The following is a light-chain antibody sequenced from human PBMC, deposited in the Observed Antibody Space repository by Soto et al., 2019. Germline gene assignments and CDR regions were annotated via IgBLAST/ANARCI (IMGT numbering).Light chain of an antibody. J-gene: IGLJ2*01. CDR2: EVS. CDR3: SSYAGSNNLV. V-gene: IGLV2-8*01. CDR1: SSDVGGYNY. Sequence: HSALTQPPSASGSHGQSVTISCTGTSSDVGGYNYVSWYQQHPGKAPKLMIYEVSKRPSGVPDRFSGSKSGNTASLTVSGLQAEDEADYYCSSYAGSNNLVFGGGTKLTVL.